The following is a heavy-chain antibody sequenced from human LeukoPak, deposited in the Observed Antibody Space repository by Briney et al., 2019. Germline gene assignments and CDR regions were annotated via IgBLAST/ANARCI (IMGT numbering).Heavy chain of an antibody. J-gene: IGHJ3*02. Sequence: SQTLSLTCTVSGGSISSDGYYWSWIRQHPGKGLEWIGYIYCSGSTYYNPSLKSRVTISVDTSKNQFSLKLSSVTAADTAVYYCARTYGDYVLGAFDIWGQGTMVTVSS. CDR2: IYCSGST. V-gene: IGHV4-31*03. CDR3: ARTYGDYVLGAFDI. D-gene: IGHD4-17*01. CDR1: GGSISSDGYY.